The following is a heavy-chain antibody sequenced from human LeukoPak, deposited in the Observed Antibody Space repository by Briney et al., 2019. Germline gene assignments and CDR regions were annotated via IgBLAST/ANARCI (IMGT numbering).Heavy chain of an antibody. Sequence: SETLSLTCAVSGYSLSSGYYWGWIRQPPGKGLEWIGSIYHSGSTYYNPSLKSRVTISIDTSTNQFSLKLSSVTAADTAVYYCASQYTAMGPFDYWGQGTLVTVSS. CDR1: GYSLSSGYY. D-gene: IGHD5-18*01. CDR2: IYHSGST. V-gene: IGHV4-38-2*01. CDR3: ASQYTAMGPFDY. J-gene: IGHJ4*02.